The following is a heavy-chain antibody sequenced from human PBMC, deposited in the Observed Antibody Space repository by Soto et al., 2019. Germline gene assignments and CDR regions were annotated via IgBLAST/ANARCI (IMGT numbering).Heavy chain of an antibody. CDR2: IYYSGST. CDR1: GGSISSYY. D-gene: IGHD5-12*01. J-gene: IGHJ4*02. V-gene: IGHV4-59*01. Sequence: PSETLSLTCTVSGGSISSYYWSWIRQPPGKGLEWIGYIYYSGSTNYNPSLKSRVTISIDTSKNQLSLKLSSVTAADTAVYYCARMIDGYRGVFDYWGQGTLVTVS. CDR3: ARMIDGYRGVFDY.